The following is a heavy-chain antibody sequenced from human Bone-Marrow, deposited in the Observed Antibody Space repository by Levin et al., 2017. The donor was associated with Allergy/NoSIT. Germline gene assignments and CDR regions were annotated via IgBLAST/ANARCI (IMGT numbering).Heavy chain of an antibody. CDR3: ARTLYSSFWFYFDD. CDR1: GGSIRTYY. J-gene: IGHJ4*02. V-gene: IGHV4-59*08. Sequence: SQTLSLPCTVSGGSIRTYYWSWIRQSPGKGLEWIGYIYYSGSTNYNPSLKSRVTLSVDTSKNQFSLRLSSVTAADTAVYYCARTLYSSFWFYFDDWGRGTLVTVSS. CDR2: IYYSGST. D-gene: IGHD6-13*01.